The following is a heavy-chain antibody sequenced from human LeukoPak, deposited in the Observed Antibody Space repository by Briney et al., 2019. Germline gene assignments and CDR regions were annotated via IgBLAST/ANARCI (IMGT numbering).Heavy chain of an antibody. Sequence: ASVKVSCKVSGYTLTELSMHWVRQAPGKGLEWMGVFDPEDGETIYAQKFQGRVTMTEDTSTDTAYMELSSLRSEDTAVYYCATVLTTVTRFDYWGQGTLVTVSS. CDR1: GYTLTELS. CDR2: FDPEDGET. V-gene: IGHV1-24*01. CDR3: ATVLTTVTRFDY. D-gene: IGHD4-17*01. J-gene: IGHJ4*02.